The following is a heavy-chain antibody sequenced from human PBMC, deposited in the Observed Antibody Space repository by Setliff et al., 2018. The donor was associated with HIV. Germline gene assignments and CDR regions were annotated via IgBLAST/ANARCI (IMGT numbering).Heavy chain of an antibody. CDR1: GDSISSSSYY. CDR2: IYYSGST. D-gene: IGHD3-10*01. Sequence: ETLSLTCTVSGDSISSSSYYWGWIRQPPGKGLEWIGSIYYSGSTHYNPSLQSRVTVSVDTSKNQFSLNLSSVTAADTAVYYCARTLGSGTFRYYFDYWGQGTLVTVSS. J-gene: IGHJ4*02. CDR3: ARTLGSGTFRYYFDY. V-gene: IGHV4-39*01.